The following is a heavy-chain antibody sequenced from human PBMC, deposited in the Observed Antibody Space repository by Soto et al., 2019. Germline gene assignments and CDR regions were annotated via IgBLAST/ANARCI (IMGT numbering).Heavy chain of an antibody. CDR3: ARYCSSTSCLTAFDI. V-gene: IGHV4-31*03. CDR1: GGFISSGGYY. D-gene: IGHD2-2*01. Sequence: SQTLSLTCTVSGGFISSGGYYWNWIRQHPGKGLEWIGYIYYSGSTYYNPSLKSRVTISVDTSKNQFSLKLSSVTAADTAVYYCARYCSSTSCLTAFDIWGQGTMVTVS. J-gene: IGHJ3*02. CDR2: IYYSGST.